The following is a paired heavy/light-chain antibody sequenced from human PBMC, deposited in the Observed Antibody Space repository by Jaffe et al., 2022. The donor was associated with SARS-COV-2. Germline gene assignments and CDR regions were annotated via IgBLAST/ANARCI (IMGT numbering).Light chain of an antibody. Sequence: DIVMIQSPDSLAVSLGERATINCKSSQSLLYSSDKNNYLAWYQQKPGQPPKLLIYWASTRESGVPDRFSGSGSGTDFTLTISSLQAEDVAVYYCQQYYSIPSTFGQGTKLEIK. CDR1: QSLLYSSDKNNY. J-gene: IGKJ2*01. CDR2: WAS. CDR3: QQYYSIPST. V-gene: IGKV4-1*01.
Heavy chain of an antibody. CDR2: IYWDDDK. J-gene: IGHJ4*02. V-gene: IGHV2-5*02. Sequence: QITLKESGPTLVKPTQTLTLTCTFSGFSLSTSGVGVGWIRQPPGKALEWLAVIYWDDDKRYSPSLETRLTLTKDTSRNQVVLTMSNMDPVDTATYYCAHTAVGGEHYDSSGYDRSFDKWGQGTLVTVSS. CDR3: AHTAVGGEHYDSSGYDRSFDK. CDR1: GFSLSTSGVG. D-gene: IGHD3-22*01.